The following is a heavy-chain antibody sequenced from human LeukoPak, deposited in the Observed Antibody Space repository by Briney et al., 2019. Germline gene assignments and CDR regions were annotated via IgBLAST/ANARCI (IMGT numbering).Heavy chain of an antibody. J-gene: IGHJ4*02. CDR2: INTDGSTT. Sequence: GGSLRLSCAASGLTFSSYWMHWVRHAPGKGLVWVSRINTDGSTTNYADSVKGRFTISRDNSKNTLYLQMNSLRAEDTAVYYCAKTTYGDYYFDYWGQGTLVTVSS. CDR1: GLTFSSYW. D-gene: IGHD4-17*01. V-gene: IGHV3-74*01. CDR3: AKTTYGDYYFDY.